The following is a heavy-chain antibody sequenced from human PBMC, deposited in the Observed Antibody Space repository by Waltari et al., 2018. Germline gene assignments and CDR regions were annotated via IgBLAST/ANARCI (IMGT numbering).Heavy chain of an antibody. CDR3: ASGDYYDSSGYFEY. D-gene: IGHD3-22*01. V-gene: IGHV4-4*07. CDR2: IYTSGST. Sequence: QVQLQESGPGLVKPSETLSLTCTVSGGSISSYYWSWIRQPAGKGLEWIGRIYTSGSTNYNPSLKSRVTMSVDTSKNQFSLKLSSVTAADTAVYYCASGDYYDSSGYFEYWGQGTLVTVSS. CDR1: GGSISSYY. J-gene: IGHJ4*02.